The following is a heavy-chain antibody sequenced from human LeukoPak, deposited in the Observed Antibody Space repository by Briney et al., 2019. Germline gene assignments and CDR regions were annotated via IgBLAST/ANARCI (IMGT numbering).Heavy chain of an antibody. V-gene: IGHV3-7*01. J-gene: IGHJ4*02. CDR1: GFTFSSYS. CDR3: ARKWGSPDY. Sequence: GGSLRLSCAASGFTFSSYSMMWVRQTPGKGLEWVANIKQDGSEKYYVDSVKGRFTISRDNAKNSLYLQMNSLRAEDTAVYYCARKWGSPDYWGQGTLVTVSS. CDR2: IKQDGSEK. D-gene: IGHD3-16*01.